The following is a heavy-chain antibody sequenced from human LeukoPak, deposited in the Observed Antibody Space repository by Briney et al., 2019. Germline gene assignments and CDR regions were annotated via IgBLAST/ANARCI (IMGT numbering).Heavy chain of an antibody. V-gene: IGHV4-31*03. CDR2: IYYSGST. Sequence: SETLSLTCTVSGGSISSGGYYWSWIRQHPGKGLEWIGYIYYSGSTYYNPSLKSRVTISVDTSKNQFSLKLSSVTAADTAVYYCARGRVRVRARAQDFQHWGQGTLVTVSS. CDR3: ARGRVRVRARAQDFQH. CDR1: GGSISSGGYY. D-gene: IGHD3-10*01. J-gene: IGHJ1*01.